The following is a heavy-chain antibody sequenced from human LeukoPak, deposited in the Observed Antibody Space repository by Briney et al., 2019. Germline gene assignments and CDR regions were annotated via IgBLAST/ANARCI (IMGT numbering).Heavy chain of an antibody. V-gene: IGHV3-30*03. CDR1: GFTFRSHG. CDR3: ARVRDPFRWTRTLDH. D-gene: IGHD4-23*01. J-gene: IGHJ4*02. Sequence: SGGSLRLSCAASGFTFRSHGMPWVRQGPGKGLEWVATISHDGSDIFYVESGKGRFTISRDNSKTTVYLQMTGLRTDDTGVYYCARVRDPFRWTRTLDHWGQGTRVIVSS. CDR2: ISHDGSDI.